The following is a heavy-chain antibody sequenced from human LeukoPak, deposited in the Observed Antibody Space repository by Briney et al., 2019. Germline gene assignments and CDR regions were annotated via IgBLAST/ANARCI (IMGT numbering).Heavy chain of an antibody. V-gene: IGHV3-48*02. CDR1: GFTFSTYS. CDR2: IDSTSSTI. CDR3: ARANDFVVRRLITYFDS. Sequence: GTSLRLSCAASGFTFSTYSMNWVRQAPGKGLECISYIDSTSSTIYYADSLRGRFTISRDNAENLLFLQMYSLTDEDTAVYYCARANDFVVRRLITYFDSWGQGTLVTVSS. J-gene: IGHJ4*02. D-gene: IGHD3-10*01.